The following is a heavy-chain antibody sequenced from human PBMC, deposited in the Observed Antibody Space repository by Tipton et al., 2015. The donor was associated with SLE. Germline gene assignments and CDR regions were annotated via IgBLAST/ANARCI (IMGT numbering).Heavy chain of an antibody. J-gene: IGHJ3*02. CDR3: ASYGGSSWGDAFDI. D-gene: IGHD6-13*01. CDR2: IYYSGST. CDR1: GGSISSSSYY. Sequence: TLSLTCTVSGGSISSSSYYWGWTLQPPGKGLEWIGSIYYSGSTYYNPSLKSRVTISVDTSKNQFSLKLSSVTAAATAVYYCASYGGSSWGDAFDIWGQGTMVTDSS. V-gene: IGHV4-39*07.